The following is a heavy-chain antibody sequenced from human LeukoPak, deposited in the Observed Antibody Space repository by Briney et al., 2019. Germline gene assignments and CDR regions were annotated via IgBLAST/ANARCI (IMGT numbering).Heavy chain of an antibody. Sequence: GGSLRLSCAASGVTFSSYSMNWVRQAPGKGRGWVSSISSSSSYIYYADSVKGRFTISRDNAKNSLYLQMNSLRAEDTAVYYCARDLAVAASDAFDIWGQGTTVTVSS. V-gene: IGHV3-21*01. D-gene: IGHD6-19*01. J-gene: IGHJ3*02. CDR1: GVTFSSYS. CDR2: ISSSSSYI. CDR3: ARDLAVAASDAFDI.